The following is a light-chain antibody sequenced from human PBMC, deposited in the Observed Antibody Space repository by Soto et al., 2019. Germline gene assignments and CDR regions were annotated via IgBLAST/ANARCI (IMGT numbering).Light chain of an antibody. V-gene: IGKV1-5*03. CDR2: KAS. CDR3: QRYNTYPLT. Sequence: QMTQSPATLAASVGDRGTIPFRASQNIDAWLAWYQQKPGKARKVLIYKASSLESGVPSRFSGSGSGTEFTLTISSLQPDDSATYYCQRYNTYPLTFGGGTKVDIK. CDR1: QNIDAW. J-gene: IGKJ4*01.